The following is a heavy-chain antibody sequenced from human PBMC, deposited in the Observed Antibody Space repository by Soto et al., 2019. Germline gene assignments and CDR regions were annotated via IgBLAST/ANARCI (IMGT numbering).Heavy chain of an antibody. CDR3: ARGPHVLRYFDWPEDYFDY. CDR1: GFTFSRYA. Sequence: QVQLVESGGGVVQPGRSLRLSCAASGFTFSRYAMHWVRQAPGKGLEWVAVISYDGSNKYYADSVKGRFTISRDNSKNTLYLQMNSLRAEDTAVYYCARGPHVLRYFDWPEDYFDYWGQGTLVTVSS. J-gene: IGHJ4*02. CDR2: ISYDGSNK. V-gene: IGHV3-30-3*01. D-gene: IGHD3-9*01.